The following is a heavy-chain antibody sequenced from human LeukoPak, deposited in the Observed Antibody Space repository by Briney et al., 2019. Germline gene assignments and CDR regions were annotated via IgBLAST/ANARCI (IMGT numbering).Heavy chain of an antibody. Sequence: GGSLRLSCAASGFTFSSYGMHWVRQAPGKGLEWVAVKWYDGSNKYYADSVKGRFTISRDNSKNTLYLQMNSLRAEDTAVYYCARAREYDILTGYHGAYGMDVWGQGTTVTVSS. CDR1: GFTFSSYG. D-gene: IGHD3-9*01. CDR2: KWYDGSNK. J-gene: IGHJ6*02. CDR3: ARAREYDILTGYHGAYGMDV. V-gene: IGHV3-33*01.